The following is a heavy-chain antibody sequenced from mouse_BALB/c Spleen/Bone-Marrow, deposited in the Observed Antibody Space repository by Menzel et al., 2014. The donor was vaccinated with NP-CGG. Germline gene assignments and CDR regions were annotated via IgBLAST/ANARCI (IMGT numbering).Heavy chain of an antibody. CDR1: GHAFTNYL. J-gene: IGHJ4*01. CDR3: ARRSRDYDAMDY. V-gene: IGHV1-54*01. Sequence: QVQLQQPGAGLVRPGTSVKVSCTASGHAFTNYLLEWVRQRPGKGLEWIGVINPGSGGTKYNEKFKGRATLTGDKSSSTAYMQLSSLTSDDTAVYFCARRSRDYDAMDYWGQGTSVTVSS. CDR2: INPGSGGT.